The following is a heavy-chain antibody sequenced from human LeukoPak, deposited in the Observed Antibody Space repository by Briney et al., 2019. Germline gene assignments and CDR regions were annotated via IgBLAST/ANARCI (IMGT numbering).Heavy chain of an antibody. CDR2: ISGSGGST. D-gene: IGHD2-2*01. V-gene: IGHV3-23*01. Sequence: GGSLRLSCAASGFTFSSYATSWVRQAPGKGLEWVSAISGSGGSTYYADSVKGRFTISRDNSKNTLYLQMNSLRAEDTAVYYCAKGGIVVVPAAIYRFFDYWGQGTLVTVSS. CDR3: AKGGIVVVPAAIYRFFDY. J-gene: IGHJ4*02. CDR1: GFTFSSYA.